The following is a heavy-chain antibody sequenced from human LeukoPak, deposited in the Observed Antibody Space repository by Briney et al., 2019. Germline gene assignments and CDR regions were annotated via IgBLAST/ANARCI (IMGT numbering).Heavy chain of an antibody. CDR3: AKGRDPYSEFDFDN. CDR1: GFTFDDFT. J-gene: IGHJ4*02. D-gene: IGHD2-15*01. CDR2: VTWNGIST. Sequence: GGSLRLSCATSGFTFDDFTMHWVRQPPGKGLEWVSLVTWNGISTYYSDSVRGRFTSSRDNSKNSLYLQMNSLRAEDTALYYCAKGRDPYSEFDFDNWGQGTLVTVSS. V-gene: IGHV3-43*01.